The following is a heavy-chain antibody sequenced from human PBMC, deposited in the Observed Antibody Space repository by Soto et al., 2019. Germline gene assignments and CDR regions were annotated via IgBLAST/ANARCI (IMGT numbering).Heavy chain of an antibody. D-gene: IGHD3-10*01. J-gene: IGHJ6*02. CDR3: ARQGFGALHGLVDG. Sequence: QVQLQESGPGRVKPSETLSLSCTVSNGSISNYYGSWIRQPPGKGMEWFGYVHHSWGSFYNPSHQSRVAISLDPSKSQFSLKLTSVTATDTAVYYCARQGFGALHGLVDGWGQGITVTVSS. CDR2: VHHSWGS. CDR1: NGSISNYY. V-gene: IGHV4-59*08.